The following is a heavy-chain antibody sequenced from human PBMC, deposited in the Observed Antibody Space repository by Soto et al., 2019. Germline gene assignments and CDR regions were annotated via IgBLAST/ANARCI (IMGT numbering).Heavy chain of an antibody. CDR2: IYYSGST. CDR3: ARTTSGAFDI. Sequence: SETLSLTCTVSGGSISSSSYYWGWIRQPPGKGLEWIGSIYYSGSTYYNPSLKSRVTISVDTSKNQFSLELSSVTAADTAVYYCARTTSGAFDIWGQGTMVTVSS. D-gene: IGHD4-4*01. V-gene: IGHV4-39*01. J-gene: IGHJ3*02. CDR1: GGSISSSSYY.